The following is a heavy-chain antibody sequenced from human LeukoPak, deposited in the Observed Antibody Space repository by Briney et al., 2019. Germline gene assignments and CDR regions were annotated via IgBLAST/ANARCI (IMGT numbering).Heavy chain of an antibody. D-gene: IGHD3-10*02. J-gene: IGHJ6*04. CDR3: AELGITMIGGV. Sequence: GGSLRLSCAASGFSFSSFSMNWVRQAPGKGLEWVSYISSSGSTIYYADSVKGRFTISRDNAKNSLYLQMNSLRAEDTAVYYCAELGITMIGGVWGKGTTVTISS. V-gene: IGHV3-48*04. CDR2: ISSSGSTI. CDR1: GFSFSSFS.